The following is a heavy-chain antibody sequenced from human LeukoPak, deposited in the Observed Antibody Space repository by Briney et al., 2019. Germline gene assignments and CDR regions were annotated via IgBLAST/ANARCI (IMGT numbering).Heavy chain of an antibody. Sequence: GESLKISCKGSGYSFTSYWIGWVRQVPGKGLEWMGIIYPGDSDTRYSPSFQGQVTNSADKSISTAYLQWSSLKASDTAMYYCARRLAYCGGDCPTWYFDLWGRGTLVTVSS. CDR1: GYSFTSYW. V-gene: IGHV5-51*01. CDR2: IYPGDSDT. CDR3: ARRLAYCGGDCPTWYFDL. J-gene: IGHJ2*01. D-gene: IGHD2-21*02.